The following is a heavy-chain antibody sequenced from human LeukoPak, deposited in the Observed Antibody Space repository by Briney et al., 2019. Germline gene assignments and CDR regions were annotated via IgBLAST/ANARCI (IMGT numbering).Heavy chain of an antibody. CDR3: AKDGIVGATRPYYFDY. V-gene: IGHV3-43D*03. CDR2: ISWEGGST. CDR1: GFTFDDYA. D-gene: IGHD1-26*01. J-gene: IGHJ4*02. Sequence: GGSLRLSCAASGFTFDDYAMHWARQAPGKGLEWVSLISWEGGSTSYADSVKGRFTISRDNSKNSLYLQMNSLRAEDTALYYCAKDGIVGATRPYYFDYWGQGTLVTVSS.